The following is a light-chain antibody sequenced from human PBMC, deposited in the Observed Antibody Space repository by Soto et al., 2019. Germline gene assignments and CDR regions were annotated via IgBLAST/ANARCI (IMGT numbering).Light chain of an antibody. V-gene: IGKV3-20*01. CDR3: QQYGSSPTWT. CDR1: QSVSSN. J-gene: IGKJ1*01. Sequence: IVLTQSPATLSVSPGERAPLSCRASQSVSSNLAWYQQKPGQAPRLLIYGASSRATGIPDRFSGSGSGTDFTLTISRLEPEDFAVYYCQQYGSSPTWTFGQGTKVDIK. CDR2: GAS.